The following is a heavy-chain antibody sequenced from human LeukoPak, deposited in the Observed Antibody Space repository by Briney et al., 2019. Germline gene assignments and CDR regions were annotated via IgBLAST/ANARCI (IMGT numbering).Heavy chain of an antibody. CDR1: GFTFSSHW. J-gene: IGHJ4*02. CDR3: ARDQGENYDSSGYYPY. V-gene: IGHV3-7*05. CDR2: INQDGSEK. Sequence: PGGSLRLSCAASGFTFSSHWMNWVRQAPGKGLEWVANINQDGSEKYYVDSVKGRFTISRDNAKNSLYLQMNSLRAEDTAVYYCARDQGENYDSSGYYPYWGQGTLVTVSS. D-gene: IGHD3-22*01.